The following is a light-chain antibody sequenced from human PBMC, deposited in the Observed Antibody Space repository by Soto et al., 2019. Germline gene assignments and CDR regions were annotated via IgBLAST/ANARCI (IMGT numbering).Light chain of an antibody. CDR2: EAS. Sequence: DIVQMRYQASLSVSPWERDTICCRASQSVNSNLAWYHQRPGQAPRLLIYEASTRATGIPARFSGSGSGTEFTLTISSLQSEDFAVYYCQQYNKWPRTFGGGTKVDIK. J-gene: IGKJ4*01. V-gene: IGKV3-15*01. CDR1: QSVNSN. CDR3: QQYNKWPRT.